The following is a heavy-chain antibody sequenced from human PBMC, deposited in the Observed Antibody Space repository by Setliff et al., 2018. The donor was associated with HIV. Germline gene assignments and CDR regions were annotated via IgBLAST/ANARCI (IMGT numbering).Heavy chain of an antibody. CDR2: IDYSGST. Sequence: SETLSLTCTVSGGSISSHYWTWIRQPPGRGLEWIGYIDYSGSTNQNPSLKSRVTMSVDTSKNHFSLKLGSVTAADTAVYYCARRERYYDILTGRVFDGFDIWGQGTMVTVSS. D-gene: IGHD3-9*01. CDR1: GGSISSHY. V-gene: IGHV4-59*08. J-gene: IGHJ3*02. CDR3: ARRERYYDILTGRVFDGFDI.